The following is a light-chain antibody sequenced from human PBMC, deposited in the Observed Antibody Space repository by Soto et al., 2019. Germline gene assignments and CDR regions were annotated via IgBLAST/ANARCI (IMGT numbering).Light chain of an antibody. Sequence: EIVMTQSPATLSVSPGEGATLSCRASQNISRSLAWYQQKPGQAPRLLIYGASSRATGIPDRFSGRGSGTDFTLTISRLEPEDFAVYYCQQYGSSPPSSTFGQGTRLEI. CDR1: QNISRS. J-gene: IGKJ5*01. CDR3: QQYGSSPPSST. V-gene: IGKV3-20*01. CDR2: GAS.